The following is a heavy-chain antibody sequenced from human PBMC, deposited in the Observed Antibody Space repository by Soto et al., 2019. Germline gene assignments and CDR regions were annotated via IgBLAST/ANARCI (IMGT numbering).Heavy chain of an antibody. CDR2: VWNDGINK. Sequence: GGSLRLSCAASGFIFSASGIHWVRQAPGKGLEWVAIVWNDGINKYYADSVKGRFTISRDNFKNTVDLQMNSLRVEDTAVYYCARWAYSNFLGGLDSWGQGTLVTVSS. CDR3: ARWAYSNFLGGLDS. CDR1: GFIFSASG. J-gene: IGHJ5*01. D-gene: IGHD1-26*01. V-gene: IGHV3-33*01.